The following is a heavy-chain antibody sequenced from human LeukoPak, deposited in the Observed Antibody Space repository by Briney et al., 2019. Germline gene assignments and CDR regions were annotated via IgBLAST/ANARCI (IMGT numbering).Heavy chain of an antibody. D-gene: IGHD2-2*01. CDR1: GFTFSSYD. Sequence: GGSLTLSCAASGFTFSSYDMSWIRQPPGKGLEWVSGIYDSGVSTYSADSVKGRFTISRDNSNNTLYLQMNSLRAEDTAVYYCASESDRYCSSTSCPNWYAPWGQGTLVTVSS. J-gene: IGHJ5*02. CDR2: IYDSGVST. CDR3: ASESDRYCSSTSCPNWYAP. V-gene: IGHV3-23*01.